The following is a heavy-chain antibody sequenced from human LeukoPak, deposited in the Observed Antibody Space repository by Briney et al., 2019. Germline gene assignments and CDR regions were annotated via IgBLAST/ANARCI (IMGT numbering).Heavy chain of an antibody. J-gene: IGHJ6*03. CDR2: IYYSGST. CDR1: GGSISSYY. V-gene: IGHV4-59*12. D-gene: IGHD6-6*01. CDR3: ARGPIGRQLVRYYYYYMDV. Sequence: SETLSLTCTVSGGSISSYYWSWIRQPPGKGLEWIGYIYYSGSTNYNPSLKSRVTISVDTSKNQFSLKLSSVTAADTAVYYCARGPIGRQLVRYYYYYMDVWGKGTTVTVSS.